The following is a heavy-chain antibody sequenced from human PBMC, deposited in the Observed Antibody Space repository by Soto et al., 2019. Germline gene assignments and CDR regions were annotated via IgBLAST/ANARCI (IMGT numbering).Heavy chain of an antibody. J-gene: IGHJ4*02. CDR2: IKSKTDGGTI. Sequence: GSLRLSCAASVFTFSNAWMNWVRQAPGKGLEWVGLIKSKTDGGTIDYPAPVKGRFIISRDDSRNTLYLQMNSLKTEDTAVYYCTTAHPRGPDYWGQGTLVTVSS. CDR3: TTAHPRGPDY. CDR1: VFTFSNAW. D-gene: IGHD5-12*01. V-gene: IGHV3-15*01.